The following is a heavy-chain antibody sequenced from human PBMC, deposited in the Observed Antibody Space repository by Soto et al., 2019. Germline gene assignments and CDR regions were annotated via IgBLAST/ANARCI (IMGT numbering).Heavy chain of an antibody. CDR2: IWYDGSNK. CDR3: ARAANYYGSGSLGSGI. V-gene: IGHV3-33*01. D-gene: IGHD3-10*01. Sequence: QVQLVESGGGVVQPGRSLRLSCAASGFTFSSYGMHWVRQAPGKGLEWVAVIWYDGSNKYYADSVKGRFTISRDNSKNKLYLQRNSLRAEGTAVYYCARAANYYGSGSLGSGIWGQGTMVTVSS. CDR1: GFTFSSYG. J-gene: IGHJ3*02.